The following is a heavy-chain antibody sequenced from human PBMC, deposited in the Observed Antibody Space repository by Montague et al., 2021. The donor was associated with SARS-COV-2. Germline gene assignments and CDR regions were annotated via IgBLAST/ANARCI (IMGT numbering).Heavy chain of an antibody. D-gene: IGHD1-1*01. CDR3: ARAQNTCFIANCVNYFEV. V-gene: IGHV4-59*01. CDR2: VHYTGST. Sequence: SETLSLTCEVSGGSISSYYWSWIRQSPGKGLEWIGYVHYTGSTKSNPSLTPRVTLSLDTPKNRFSLKLSSVTAADTAVYYCARAQNTCFIANCVNYFEVWGLGALVTVSS. CDR1: GGSISSYY. J-gene: IGHJ4*02.